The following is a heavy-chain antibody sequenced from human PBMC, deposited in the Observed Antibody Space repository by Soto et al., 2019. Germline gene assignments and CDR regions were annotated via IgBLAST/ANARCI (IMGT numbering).Heavy chain of an antibody. CDR3: ARAHSGYDPLGMDV. V-gene: IGHV4-61*01. CDR1: GGSVISGSYY. D-gene: IGHD5-12*01. Sequence: QVQLQESGPGLVKPSETLSLTCTVSGGSVISGSYYWSWIRQPPGKGLEWVGCISDTGSRDYNPSRKSRVTISVHTSKRQFSLRLNSVTAADTAVYYCARAHSGYDPLGMDVWGQGTTVTVSS. J-gene: IGHJ6*02. CDR2: ISDTGSR.